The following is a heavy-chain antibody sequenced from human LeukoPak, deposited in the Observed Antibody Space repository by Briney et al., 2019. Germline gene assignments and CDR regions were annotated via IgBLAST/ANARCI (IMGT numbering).Heavy chain of an antibody. CDR2: INSDGSTT. J-gene: IGHJ4*02. Sequence: GGSLRLSCAASGFTFSSYSMNWVRQAPGKGLVWVSRINSDGSTTTYADSVKGRFTISRDNAKNTLYLQLNSLRAEDTAVYYCARERRGGRPEDWGQGTLVTVSS. CDR3: ARERRGGRPED. V-gene: IGHV3-74*01. D-gene: IGHD2-15*01. CDR1: GFTFSSYS.